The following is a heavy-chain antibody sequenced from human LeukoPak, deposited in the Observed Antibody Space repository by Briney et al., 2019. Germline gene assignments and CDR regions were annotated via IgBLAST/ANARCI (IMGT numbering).Heavy chain of an antibody. D-gene: IGHD2-21*02. CDR1: GFTFSSYA. Sequence: PGGSLRLSCAASGFTFSSYAMSWVRQAPGKGLEWVSAISGSGGSTYYADSVKGRFTISGDNSKNTLYLQMNSLRAEDTAVYYCAKGECGGDCYSRYWGQGTLVTVSS. CDR2: ISGSGGST. J-gene: IGHJ4*02. CDR3: AKGECGGDCYSRY. V-gene: IGHV3-23*01.